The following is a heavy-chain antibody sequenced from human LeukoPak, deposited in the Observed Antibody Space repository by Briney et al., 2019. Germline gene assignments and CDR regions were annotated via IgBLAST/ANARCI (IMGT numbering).Heavy chain of an antibody. CDR3: ARTFSHIVVVPAAMPGYYFDY. D-gene: IGHD2-2*01. CDR2: IYHSGST. J-gene: IGHJ4*02. V-gene: IGHV4-38-2*01. Sequence: NPSETLSLTCAVSGYSISSGYYWGWIRQPPGKGLEWIGSIYHSGSTYYNPSLKSRVTISVDTSKNQFSLKLSSVTAADTAVYYCARTFSHIVVVPAAMPGYYFDYWGQGTLVTVSS. CDR1: GYSISSGYY.